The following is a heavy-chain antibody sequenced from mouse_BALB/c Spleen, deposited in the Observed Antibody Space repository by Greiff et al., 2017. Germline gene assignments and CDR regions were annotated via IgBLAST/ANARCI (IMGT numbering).Heavy chain of an antibody. CDR3: ARSNYRYGGYFDY. CDR2: IYPGDGDT. Sequence: QVQLQQSGAELARPGASVKLSCKASGYTFTSYWMQWVKQRPGQGLEWIGAIYPGDGDTRYTQKFKGKATLTADKSSSTAYMQLSSLASEDSAVYYCARSNYRYGGYFDYWGQGTTLTVSS. V-gene: IGHV1-87*01. CDR1: GYTFTSYW. D-gene: IGHD2-14*01. J-gene: IGHJ2*01.